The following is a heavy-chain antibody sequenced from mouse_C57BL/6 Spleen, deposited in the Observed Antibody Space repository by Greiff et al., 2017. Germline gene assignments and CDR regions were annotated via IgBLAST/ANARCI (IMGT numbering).Heavy chain of an antibody. CDR3: ARGGAYYSNYGDFDY. J-gene: IGHJ2*01. D-gene: IGHD2-5*01. CDR1: GYTFTSYW. CDR2: IYPSDSET. V-gene: IGHV1-61*01. Sequence: QVQLKQPGAELVRPGSSVKLSCKASGYTFTSYWMDWVKQRPGQGLEWIGNIYPSDSETHYNQKFKDKATLTVDKSSSTAYMQLSSLTSEDSAVYYCARGGAYYSNYGDFDYWGQGTTLTVSS.